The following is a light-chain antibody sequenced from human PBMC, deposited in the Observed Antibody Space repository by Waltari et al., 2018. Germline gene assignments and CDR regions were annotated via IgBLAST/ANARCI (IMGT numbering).Light chain of an antibody. V-gene: IGLV2-14*03. CDR1: SSDSGGYNY. CDR2: DVT. CDR3: SSFTSSTTGI. Sequence: SALTQPDSVSVSPGQSITISCSGISSDSGGYNYVSGYQQHPGEAPKVIIYDVTNRPSGVSHRFSGSKSGSSASLTISGLQPEDEADYYCSSFTSSTTGIFGGGTKLTVL. J-gene: IGLJ2*01.